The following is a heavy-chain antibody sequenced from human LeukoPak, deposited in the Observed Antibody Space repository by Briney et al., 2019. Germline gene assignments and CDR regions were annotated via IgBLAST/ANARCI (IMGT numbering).Heavy chain of an antibody. J-gene: IGHJ4*02. D-gene: IGHD1-1*01. CDR3: AREDNWNDYHIDY. CDR1: GYTFTGYY. CDR2: INPNSGGT. Sequence: GASVKVSCKASGYTFTGYYMHWVRQAPGQGLEWMGWINPNSGGTNYAQKFQGRVTMTRDTSISTAYMELSRLRSDDTAVYYCAREDNWNDYHIDYWGQGTLVTVSS. V-gene: IGHV1-2*02.